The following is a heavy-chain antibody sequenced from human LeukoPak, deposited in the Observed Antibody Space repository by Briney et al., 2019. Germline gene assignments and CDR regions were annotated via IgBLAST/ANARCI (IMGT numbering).Heavy chain of an antibody. CDR3: ANLDSSGYYYVFDY. CDR1: GGSFSGYY. Sequence: PSETLSLTCAVYGGSFSGYYWSWIRQPPGKGLEWIGEINHSGSTNYNPSLKSRVTISVDTSKNQFPLKLSSVTAADTAVYYCANLDSSGYYYVFDYWGQGTLVTVSS. V-gene: IGHV4-34*01. J-gene: IGHJ4*02. D-gene: IGHD3-22*01. CDR2: INHSGST.